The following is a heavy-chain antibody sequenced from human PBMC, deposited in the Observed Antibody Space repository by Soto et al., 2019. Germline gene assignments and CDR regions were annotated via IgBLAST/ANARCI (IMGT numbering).Heavy chain of an antibody. CDR3: ASGYDFWSGGAYMDV. D-gene: IGHD3-3*01. Sequence: QVQLVQSGAEVKKPGASVKVSCKASGYTCTSYAMHWVRKAPGQRIEWMGWINAGNGNTKYSQKFQGRVTITRDTSASTAYMELSSLRSEDTAVYYCASGYDFWSGGAYMDVWGKGTTVTVSS. V-gene: IGHV1-3*01. CDR2: INAGNGNT. J-gene: IGHJ6*03. CDR1: GYTCTSYA.